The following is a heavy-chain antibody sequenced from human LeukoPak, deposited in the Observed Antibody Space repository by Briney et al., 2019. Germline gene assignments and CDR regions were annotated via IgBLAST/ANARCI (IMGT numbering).Heavy chain of an antibody. CDR3: ARAILELPNNWFDP. V-gene: IGHV4-30-4*01. J-gene: IGHJ5*02. CDR1: GGSISSGDYY. CDR2: IYYSGST. D-gene: IGHD1-7*01. Sequence: PSQTLSLTCTVSGGSISSGDYYWSWIRQPPGKGLEWIGYIYYSGSTYYNPSLKSRVTISVDTSKNQFSLKLSSVTAADTAVYYCARAILELPNNWFDPWGQGTLVTVSS.